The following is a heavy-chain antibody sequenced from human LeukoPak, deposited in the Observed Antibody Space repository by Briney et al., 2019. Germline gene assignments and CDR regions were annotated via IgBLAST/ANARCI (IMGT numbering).Heavy chain of an antibody. J-gene: IGHJ4*02. CDR3: ARVPGYTSGWYYFDY. V-gene: IGHV1-2*02. CDR1: GYTFTGYY. D-gene: IGHD6-19*01. CDR2: INPNSGGT. Sequence: ASVKVSCKASGYTFTGYYMHWVRQAPGQGLEWMGWINPNSGGTNYAQKFQGRVTMTRDTSISTAYMELSRLRSDDTAVYYCARVPGYTSGWYYFDYWGQGTLVTVSS.